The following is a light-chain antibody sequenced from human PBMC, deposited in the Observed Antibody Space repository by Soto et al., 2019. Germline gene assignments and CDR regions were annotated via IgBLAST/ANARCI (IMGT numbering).Light chain of an antibody. Sequence: EIVLTQSPGTLSLSPGERAPLSCRARQSVSSSYLAWYQQKPGQAPRLLIYGVSSRATGIPDRFSGSGSGTEFTLTINSLQSEDFALYYCQEYDNWPLWTFGQGPRWIS. CDR2: GVS. V-gene: IGKV3-20*01. J-gene: IGKJ1*01. CDR3: QEYDNWPLWT. CDR1: QSVSSSY.